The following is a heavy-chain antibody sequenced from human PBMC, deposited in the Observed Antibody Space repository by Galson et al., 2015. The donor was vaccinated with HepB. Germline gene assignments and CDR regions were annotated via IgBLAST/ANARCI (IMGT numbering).Heavy chain of an antibody. CDR1: GFSFSSYS. Sequence: SLRLSCAASGFSFSSYSMNWVRQAPGKGLEWLSYISSRRNTIYYADSLKGRFTISRDNAENSLYLQMNSLRDEDTAVYYCAREGYYDSSGYSTRPYAFDIWGQGTTVTVSS. V-gene: IGHV3-48*02. CDR2: ISSRRNTI. J-gene: IGHJ3*02. D-gene: IGHD3-22*01. CDR3: AREGYYDSSGYSTRPYAFDI.